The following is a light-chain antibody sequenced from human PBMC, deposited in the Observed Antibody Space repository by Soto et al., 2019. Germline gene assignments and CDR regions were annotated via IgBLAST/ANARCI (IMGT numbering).Light chain of an antibody. CDR2: AAS. Sequence: EIVLTQSPATLSLFPGERATPSCRASRSFASSYLAWYQHKPGQAPRLLIYAASSRATGTPDRFIGSGSGTDFTLTISRLEPDDSAVYYCHHYDSSPPYTFGQGTKVDIK. J-gene: IGKJ2*01. CDR1: RSFASSY. CDR3: HHYDSSPPYT. V-gene: IGKV3-20*01.